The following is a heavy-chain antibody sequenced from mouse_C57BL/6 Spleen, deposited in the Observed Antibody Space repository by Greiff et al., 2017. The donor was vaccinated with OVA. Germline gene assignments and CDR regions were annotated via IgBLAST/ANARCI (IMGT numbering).Heavy chain of an antibody. CDR1: GFSFNTYA. Sequence: EVQRVESGGGLVQPKGSLKLSCAASGFSFNTYAMNWVRQAPGKGLEWVARISSKSNNSATYSAVSVKDRFTISRDYSASILYLLMHNFTSEVFSMNYGERRITTEADWGQGTLGTVAA. CDR3: ERRITTEAD. V-gene: IGHV10-1*01. J-gene: IGHJ3*01. CDR2: ISSKSNNSAT. D-gene: IGHD1-1*01.